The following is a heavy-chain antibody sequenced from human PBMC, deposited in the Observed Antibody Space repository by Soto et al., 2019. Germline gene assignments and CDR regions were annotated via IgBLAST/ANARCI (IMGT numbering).Heavy chain of an antibody. J-gene: IGHJ4*02. Sequence: EVQLLESGGGLVQPGGSLRLSCAASGFTFSSYAMSWVRQAPGKGLEWVSDISGSGGSTIYADSVKGRFTISRDNSKNTLYLQMNSLRAEDTALYFCAKCLSFRELSPFDYSGQGALVTVSS. V-gene: IGHV3-23*01. D-gene: IGHD3-10*01. CDR2: ISGSGGST. CDR1: GFTFSSYA. CDR3: AKCLSFRELSPFDY.